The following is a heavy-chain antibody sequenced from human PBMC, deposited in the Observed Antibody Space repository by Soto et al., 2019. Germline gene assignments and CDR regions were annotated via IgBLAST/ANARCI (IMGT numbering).Heavy chain of an antibody. CDR1: GFTFKNYN. CDR2: IGGSDTFT. D-gene: IGHD3-10*01. CDR3: VRDGSLLGMTR. V-gene: IGHV3-21*01. Sequence: EVHLVESGGGLVKPGESLRLSCVASGFTFKNYNMNWVRQAPGEGLEWVSSIGGSDTFTYYADSVKGRFTISRDNAKSSLFLQMNSLRVEDTAVYFCVRDGSLLGMTRWGQGTLVTVSS. J-gene: IGHJ4*02.